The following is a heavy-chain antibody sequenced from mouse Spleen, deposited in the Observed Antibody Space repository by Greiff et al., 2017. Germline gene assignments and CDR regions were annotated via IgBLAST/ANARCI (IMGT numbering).Heavy chain of an antibody. CDR1: GFTFSSFG. CDR2: ISSGSSTI. CDR3: ARELVFDY. D-gene: IGHD4-1*01. J-gene: IGHJ2*01. Sequence: EVKLMESGGGLVQPGGSRKLSCAASGFTFSSFGMHWVRQAPEKGLEWVAYISSGSSTIYYADTVKGRFTISRDNPKNTLFLQMTSLRSEDTAMYYCARELVFDYWGQGTTLTVSS. V-gene: IGHV5-17*02.